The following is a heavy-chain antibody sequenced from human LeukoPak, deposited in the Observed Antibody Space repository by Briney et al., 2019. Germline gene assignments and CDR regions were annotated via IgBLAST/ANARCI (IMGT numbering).Heavy chain of an antibody. D-gene: IGHD3-22*01. J-gene: IGHJ4*02. CDR3: AKDYTQVAYYYDSSGYGLDY. CDR2: IRYDGSNK. CDR1: GFTFSSYG. V-gene: IGHV3-30*02. Sequence: GGSLRLSCAASGFTFSSYGMHWVRQAPGKGLERVAFIRYDGSNKYYADSVKGRFTISRDNSKNTLYLQMNSLRAEDTAVYYCAKDYTQVAYYYDSSGYGLDYWGQGTLVTVSS.